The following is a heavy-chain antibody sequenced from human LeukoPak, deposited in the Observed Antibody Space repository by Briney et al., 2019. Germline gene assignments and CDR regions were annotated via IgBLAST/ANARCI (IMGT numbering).Heavy chain of an antibody. V-gene: IGHV4-38-2*02. CDR2: IYHSGST. J-gene: IGHJ5*02. CDR3: AIGVAAAGMGWFDP. Sequence: SETLSLTCTVSGYSISSGYYWGWIRQPPGKGLEWIGSIYHSGSTYYNPSLKSRVTISVDTSKNQFSLKLSSVAAADTAVYYCAIGVAAAGMGWFDPWGQGTLVTVSS. D-gene: IGHD6-13*01. CDR1: GYSISSGYY.